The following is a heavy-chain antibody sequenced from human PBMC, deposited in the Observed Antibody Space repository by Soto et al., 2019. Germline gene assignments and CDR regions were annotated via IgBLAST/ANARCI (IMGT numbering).Heavy chain of an antibody. D-gene: IGHD2-15*01. CDR1: GDKITTFW. V-gene: IGHV5-10-1*01. Sequence: PGGPMRVSCKGSGDKITTFWRNWVSKTTGKGLEWLGRIDPTDSFTNYSPPFEGHVTISVDRSISTAYLQWNSLQASDTAIYYCARPASGGSRDAFGVWGQGTTVTVSS. CDR3: ARPASGGSRDAFGV. J-gene: IGHJ3*01. CDR2: IDPTDSFT.